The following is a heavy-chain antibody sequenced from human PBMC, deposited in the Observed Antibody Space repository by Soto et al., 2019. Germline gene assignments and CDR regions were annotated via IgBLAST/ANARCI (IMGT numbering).Heavy chain of an antibody. Sequence: GGSLRLSCAASGFTFSSYGMHWVRQAPGKGLEWVAVIWYDGSNKYYADSVKGRFTISRDNSKNTLYLQMNSLRAEDTAVYYCARDGGYGGNYADYWGQGTLVTVSS. CDR1: GFTFSSYG. V-gene: IGHV3-33*01. D-gene: IGHD4-17*01. CDR3: ARDGGYGGNYADY. CDR2: IWYDGSNK. J-gene: IGHJ4*02.